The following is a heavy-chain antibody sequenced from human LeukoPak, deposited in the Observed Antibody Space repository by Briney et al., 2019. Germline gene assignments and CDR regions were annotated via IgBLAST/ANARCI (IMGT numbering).Heavy chain of an antibody. V-gene: IGHV3-23*01. Sequence: PGGSLRLSCAVSGVTLSNYGMSWVGQAPGKGREWVAGISDSGGSTKYADSVKGGFTIARDNRNNTLYLQMNSLRAEDTAVYFCAKRGVVIRVILVGFHKEAYYFESWGQGALVTVSS. CDR3: AKRGVVIRVILVGFHKEAYYFES. J-gene: IGHJ4*02. D-gene: IGHD3/OR15-3a*01. CDR2: ISDSGGST. CDR1: GVTLSNYG.